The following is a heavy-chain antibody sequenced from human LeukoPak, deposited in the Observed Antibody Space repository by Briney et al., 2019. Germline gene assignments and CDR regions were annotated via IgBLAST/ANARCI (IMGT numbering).Heavy chain of an antibody. D-gene: IGHD3-22*01. Sequence: SETLSLTCSVSGGSISSPTYYWGWIRQPPGKGLEWIGYIYYSGSTNYNPSLKSRVTISVDTSKNQFSLKLSSVTAADTAVYYCARVSNRGVVVKWVFDYWGQGTLVTVSS. CDR1: GGSISSPTYY. J-gene: IGHJ4*02. CDR2: IYYSGST. V-gene: IGHV4-61*01. CDR3: ARVSNRGVVVKWVFDY.